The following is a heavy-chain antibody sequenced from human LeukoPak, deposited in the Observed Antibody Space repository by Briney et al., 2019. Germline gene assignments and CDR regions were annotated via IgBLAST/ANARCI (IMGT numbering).Heavy chain of an antibody. CDR1: GFTFSNYA. D-gene: IGHD2-21*02. V-gene: IGHV3-23*01. CDR3: AKKAAVTATGYFDY. CDR2: ITNSGGGT. Sequence: AGSLRLSCAASGFTFSNYAMSWVRQAPGKGLEWVSGITNSGGGTFYADSVKGRFTISRDNSKNTLYLQMNNLRAEDTAIYYCAKKAAVTATGYFDYWGQGTLVTVSS. J-gene: IGHJ4*02.